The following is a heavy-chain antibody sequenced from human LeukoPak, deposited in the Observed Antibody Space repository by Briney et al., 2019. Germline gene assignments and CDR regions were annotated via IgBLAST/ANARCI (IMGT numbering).Heavy chain of an antibody. Sequence: ASVKVSCKAFGYTFTSNYMHWVRQAPGQGPEWMGVISPSGGSTTYAQKFQGRVTLTRDMSTSTDYLELSSLRSEDTAVYYCARGGDIHLWINYYYYMDVWGKGTTVTVSS. V-gene: IGHV1-46*01. CDR2: ISPSGGST. J-gene: IGHJ6*03. CDR1: GYTFTSNY. D-gene: IGHD5-18*01. CDR3: ARGGDIHLWINYYYYMDV.